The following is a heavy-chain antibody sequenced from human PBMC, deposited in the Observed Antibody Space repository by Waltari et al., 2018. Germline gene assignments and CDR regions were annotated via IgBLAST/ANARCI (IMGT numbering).Heavy chain of an antibody. Sequence: EVQLVESGGGLVQPGGSLRLSCAAPGFTFSTYALNWVRQAQGKGLEWVSAISGSGVSTYYADSVKGRFTISRDNSKNTLYLQMNSLRAEDTAVYYCAKDYYGDYWGQGALVTVSS. J-gene: IGHJ4*02. CDR2: ISGSGVST. V-gene: IGHV3-23*04. CDR1: GFTFSTYA. CDR3: AKDYYGDY.